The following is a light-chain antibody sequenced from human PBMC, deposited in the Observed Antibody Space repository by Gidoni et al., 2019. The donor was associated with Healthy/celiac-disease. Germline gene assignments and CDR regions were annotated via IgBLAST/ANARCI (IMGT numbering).Light chain of an antibody. J-gene: IGKJ3*01. CDR3: QKDNSAPLFT. CDR1: QGMSNY. CDR2: AAS. V-gene: IGKV1-27*01. Sequence: DIQLTQSPSSLAASVGDRVTITCRASQGMSNYLAWYQQKPGKVPKLLIYAASTLQSGVRSRFSGSGAGTDFTLTISSLQPEDVATYYCQKDNSAPLFTFGPGTKVDIK.